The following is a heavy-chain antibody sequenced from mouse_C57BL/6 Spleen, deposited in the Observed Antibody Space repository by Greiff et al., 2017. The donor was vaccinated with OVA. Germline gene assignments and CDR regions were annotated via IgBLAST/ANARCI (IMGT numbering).Heavy chain of an antibody. CDR3: ARGYSNGAMDY. V-gene: IGHV5-6*01. CDR1: GFTFSSYG. J-gene: IGHJ4*01. Sequence: VQLQQSGGDLVKPGGSLKLSCAASGFTFSSYGMSWVRQTPDKRLEWVATISSGGSYTYYPDSVKGRFTISRDNAKNTLYLQMSSLKSEDTAMYYCARGYSNGAMDYWGQGTSVTVSS. CDR2: ISSGGSYT. D-gene: IGHD2-5*01.